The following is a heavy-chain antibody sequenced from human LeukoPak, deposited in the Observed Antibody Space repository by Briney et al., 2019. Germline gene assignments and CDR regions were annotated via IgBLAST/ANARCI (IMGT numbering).Heavy chain of an antibody. CDR3: ARYGGNSV. J-gene: IGHJ4*02. Sequence: SETLSLTCTVSGGSISSGSYYWSWIRQPAGKGLEWIGRIYTSGSTNYNPSVKSRVTISVDTSKNQFSLKLSSVTAADTAVYYCARYGGNSVWGQGTLVTVSS. V-gene: IGHV4-61*02. CDR1: GGSISSGSYY. D-gene: IGHD4-23*01. CDR2: IYTSGST.